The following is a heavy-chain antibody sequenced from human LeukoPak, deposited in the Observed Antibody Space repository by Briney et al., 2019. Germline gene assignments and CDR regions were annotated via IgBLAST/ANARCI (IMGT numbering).Heavy chain of an antibody. CDR1: EFTFTNYA. J-gene: IGHJ6*03. CDR3: ARDVAPRPYYYMDV. Sequence: GGSLRLSCAASEFTFTNYALSWVRQAPGKGLEWVSAISGSGDSPYYADSVKGRFTISRDNSKNTLFLQMTSLRAEDTAVYYCARDVAPRPYYYMDVWGRGTTVTVSS. V-gene: IGHV3-23*01. D-gene: IGHD6-6*01. CDR2: ISGSGDSP.